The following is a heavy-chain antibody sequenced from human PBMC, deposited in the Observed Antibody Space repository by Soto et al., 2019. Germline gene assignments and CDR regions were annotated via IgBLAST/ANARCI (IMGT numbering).Heavy chain of an antibody. J-gene: IGHJ5*02. CDR2: IFYTGTT. D-gene: IGHD2-21*01. CDR3: ARLVVVAPVANA. CDR1: GGSISYNSYY. V-gene: IGHV4-39*02. Sequence: SETLSLTCSVSGGSISYNSYYWGWIRQPPGKGLEWVGGIFYTGTTYYSPSLKDRVTISVDTSKNSFSLNLTSVTATDTAVYFCARLVVVAPVANAWGQGTLVTVSS.